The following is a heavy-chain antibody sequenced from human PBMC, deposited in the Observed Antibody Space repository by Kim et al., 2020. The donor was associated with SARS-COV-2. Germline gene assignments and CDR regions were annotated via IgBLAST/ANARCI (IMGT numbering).Heavy chain of an antibody. CDR2: IYPGDSDT. Sequence: GESLKISCKGSGYSFTSYWIGWVRQMPGKGLEWMGIIYPGDSDTRYSPSFQGQVTISADKSISTAYLQWSSLKTSDTAMYYCASVYYYGSGSYYNGGNGEYYFDYWGQGALVTVSS. J-gene: IGHJ4*02. CDR1: GYSFTSYW. CDR3: ASVYYYGSGSYYNGGNGEYYFDY. D-gene: IGHD3-10*01. V-gene: IGHV5-51*01.